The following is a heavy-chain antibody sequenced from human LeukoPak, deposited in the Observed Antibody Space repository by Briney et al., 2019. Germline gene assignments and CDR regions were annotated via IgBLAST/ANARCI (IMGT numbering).Heavy chain of an antibody. CDR2: IRYDGGNK. V-gene: IGHV3-30*02. D-gene: IGHD3-22*01. CDR1: GFTFSSYG. CDR3: AKEHYYDSSGYYYVAGFDY. Sequence: GGSLRLTCAASGFTFSSYGMHWVRQAPGKGLEWVAFIRYDGGNKYYADSVKGRFTISRDNSKNTLYLQMNSLRAEDTAVYYCAKEHYYDSSGYYYVAGFDYWGQGTLVTVSS. J-gene: IGHJ4*02.